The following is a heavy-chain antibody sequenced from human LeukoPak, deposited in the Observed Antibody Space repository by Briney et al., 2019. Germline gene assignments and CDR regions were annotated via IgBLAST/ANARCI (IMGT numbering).Heavy chain of an antibody. CDR3: AREDSSSWYYFDY. V-gene: IGHV4-59*01. CDR1: GGSISSYY. CDR2: IYYSGST. J-gene: IGHJ4*02. Sequence: SETLSLTCTVSGGSISSYYWSWIRQPPGKGLERIGYIYYSGSTNYNPSLKSRVTISVDTSKNQFSLKLSSVTAADTAVYYCAREDSSSWYYFDYWGQGTLVTVSS. D-gene: IGHD6-13*01.